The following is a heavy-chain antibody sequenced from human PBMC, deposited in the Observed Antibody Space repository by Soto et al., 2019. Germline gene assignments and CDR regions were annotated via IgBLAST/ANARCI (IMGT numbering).Heavy chain of an antibody. V-gene: IGHV1-18*04. CDR3: ARGEGMAARHDGYDI. CDR1: GYTFTNYD. Sequence: VASVKVSCKASGYTFTNYDVTWVRQAPGQGLEWMGWISTSTGNTNYAQKLQGRVTVTTDTSASTAYMELRSLRSDDTAVYYCARGEGMAARHDGYDIWGQGTMVTVSS. D-gene: IGHD6-6*01. J-gene: IGHJ3*02. CDR2: ISTSTGNT.